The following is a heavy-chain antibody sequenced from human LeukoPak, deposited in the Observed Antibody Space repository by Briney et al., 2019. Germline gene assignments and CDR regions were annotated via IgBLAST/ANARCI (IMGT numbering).Heavy chain of an antibody. CDR3: ARNYYDSTEYYYYYGMDV. CDR2: IIPIFGTA. V-gene: IGHV1-69*05. D-gene: IGHD3-22*01. CDR1: GGTFSSYA. J-gene: IGHJ6*02. Sequence: SVKVSCKASGGTFSSYAISWVRQAPGQGLEWMGGIIPIFGTANYAQKFRGRVTITTDESTSTAYMELSSLRSEDTAVYYCARNYYDSTEYYYYYGMDVWGQGTTVTVSS.